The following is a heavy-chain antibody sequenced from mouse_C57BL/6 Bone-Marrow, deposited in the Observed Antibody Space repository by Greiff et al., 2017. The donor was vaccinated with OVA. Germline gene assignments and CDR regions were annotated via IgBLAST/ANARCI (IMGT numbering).Heavy chain of an antibody. CDR3: ARANYYGSYYAMDY. CDR2: TFYSGIT. D-gene: IGHD1-1*01. Sequence: ESGPSLVRPSQTLSLTCTVTGFSINSDCYWIWIRQFPGNKLEYIGYTFYSGITYYNPSLESRTSITRDTSKNQFSLKLSSVTTEDTATYYWARANYYGSYYAMDYWGQGTSVTVSS. CDR1: GFSINSDCY. J-gene: IGHJ4*01. V-gene: IGHV3-3*01.